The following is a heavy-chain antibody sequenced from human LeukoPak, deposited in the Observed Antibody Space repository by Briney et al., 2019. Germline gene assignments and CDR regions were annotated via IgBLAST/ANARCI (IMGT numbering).Heavy chain of an antibody. CDR3: AREQSGSYFYNWFDP. CDR1: GGTFSSYA. V-gene: IGHV1-69*06. J-gene: IGHJ5*02. CDR2: IIPIFGTV. Sequence: ASVKVSCKASGGTFSSYAISWVRQAPGQGLEWMGGIIPIFGTVNYAQKFQGRVTITADKSTSTAYMELSSLRSEDTAVYYCAREQSGSYFYNWFDPWGQGTLVTVSS. D-gene: IGHD1-26*01.